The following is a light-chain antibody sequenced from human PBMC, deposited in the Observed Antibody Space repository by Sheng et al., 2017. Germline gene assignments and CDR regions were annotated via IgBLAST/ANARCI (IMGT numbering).Light chain of an antibody. Sequence: SYELTQPSSVSVSPGQTARITCSGDVLAKKYARWFQQKPGQAPVLAIYKDSERPSGIPERFSGSSSGTTVTLTISGAQVEDEADYYCYSAADNNREVFGGGTKLTVL. CDR1: VLAKKY. CDR2: KDS. V-gene: IGLV3-27*01. J-gene: IGLJ2*01. CDR3: YSAADNNREV.